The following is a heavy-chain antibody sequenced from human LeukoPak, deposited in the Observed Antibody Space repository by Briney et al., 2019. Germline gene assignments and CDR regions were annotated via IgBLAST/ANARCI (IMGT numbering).Heavy chain of an antibody. CDR1: GYSFTSYW. CDR3: ARLGDFWSGYKTFDY. J-gene: IGHJ4*02. V-gene: IGHV5-51*01. CDR2: IYPGDSDT. D-gene: IGHD3-3*01. Sequence: GESLKISCKGSGYSFTSYWIGWVRQMPGKGLEWMGIIYPGDSDTKYSPSFQGQVTISADKSITTAFLHWSSLKASDTAMYYCARLGDFWSGYKTFDYWGQGTLVTASS.